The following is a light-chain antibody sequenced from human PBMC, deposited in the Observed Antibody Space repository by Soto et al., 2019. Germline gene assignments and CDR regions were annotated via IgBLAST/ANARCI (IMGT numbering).Light chain of an antibody. J-gene: IGKJ3*01. V-gene: IGKV3-11*01. CDR2: DAS. CDR3: QQRSNI. CDR1: ESTSGY. Sequence: EIVLTQSPATLSLSPGERATLSCRASESTSGYLAWYQQKPGQAPRLLIYDASNRATGIPARFSGSGSGTDFTLTISSLEPEDFAVYCCQQRSNIFGPGTKVDIK.